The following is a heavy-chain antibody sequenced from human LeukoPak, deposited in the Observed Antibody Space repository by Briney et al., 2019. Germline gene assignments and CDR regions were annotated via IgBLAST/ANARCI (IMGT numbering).Heavy chain of an antibody. CDR1: GVSISSYY. J-gene: IGHJ6*03. V-gene: IGHV4-59*01. Sequence: SETLSLTCTVSGVSISSYYWSWIRQPPGKGLEWIGYIYYSGSTNYNPSLKSRVTISVDTSKNQFSLKLSSVTAADTAVYYCARVSAVVTDYYYYYMDVWGKGTTVTVSS. CDR2: IYYSGST. D-gene: IGHD4-23*01. CDR3: ARVSAVVTDYYYYYMDV.